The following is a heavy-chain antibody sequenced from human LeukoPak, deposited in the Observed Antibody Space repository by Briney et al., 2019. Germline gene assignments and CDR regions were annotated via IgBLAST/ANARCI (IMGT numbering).Heavy chain of an antibody. CDR2: IWYDGSDK. V-gene: IGHV3-33*06. D-gene: IGHD3-16*01. CDR3: AKGWGSRVYHMDV. Sequence: GGSLRLSCAASGFTFISFGMHWVRQAPGKGLEWVAVIWYDGSDKYYADSVKGRFTIFRDNSKNTLYLQMNSLSAEDTAVYYCAKGWGSRVYHMDVWGKGTTVTVSS. J-gene: IGHJ6*03. CDR1: GFTFISFG.